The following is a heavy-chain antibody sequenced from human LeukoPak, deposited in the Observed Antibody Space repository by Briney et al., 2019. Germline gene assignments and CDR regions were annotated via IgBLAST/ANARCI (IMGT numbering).Heavy chain of an antibody. CDR3: ARVFRSHNYYDSSGREVYAFDI. Sequence: GGSLRLSCAASGFTFSSYAMNWVRQAPGKGLEWVSGISDGGGRTHYADSVKGRFTVSRDNSKNTLYLQMNSLRAEDSAVYYCARVFRSHNYYDSSGREVYAFDIWGQGTMVTVSS. J-gene: IGHJ3*02. V-gene: IGHV3-23*01. CDR1: GFTFSSYA. CDR2: ISDGGGRT. D-gene: IGHD3-22*01.